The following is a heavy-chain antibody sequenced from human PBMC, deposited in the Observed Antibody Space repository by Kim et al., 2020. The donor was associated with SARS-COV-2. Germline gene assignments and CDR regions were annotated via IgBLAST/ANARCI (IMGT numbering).Heavy chain of an antibody. J-gene: IGHJ4*02. V-gene: IGHV3-30*04. Sequence: GGSLRLSCAAYGFTFSSYAMHWVRQAPGKGLEWVAVISYDGSNKYYADSVKGRFTISRDNSKNTLYLQMNSLRAEDTAVYYCAREPYLGYWGQGTLVTVSS. CDR2: ISYDGSNK. CDR3: AREPYLGY. CDR1: GFTFSSYA. D-gene: IGHD2-2*01.